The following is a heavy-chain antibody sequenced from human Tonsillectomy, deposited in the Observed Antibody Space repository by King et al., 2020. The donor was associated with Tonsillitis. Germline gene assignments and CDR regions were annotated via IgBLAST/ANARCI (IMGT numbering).Heavy chain of an antibody. CDR2: ISNDGSDK. CDR1: GFSFSSNA. Sequence: VQLVESGGGVVQPGRSLRLSCAVSGFSFSSNAMHWVRQAPGKGLEWVAVISNDGSDKDHADSVKGRFTISRDNSKNTLYLEMNSLRAEDTAVYYCARVDDYDSSGYSGFYFDYWGQGTLVTVSS. D-gene: IGHD3-22*01. V-gene: IGHV3-30*01. J-gene: IGHJ4*02. CDR3: ARVDDYDSSGYSGFYFDY.